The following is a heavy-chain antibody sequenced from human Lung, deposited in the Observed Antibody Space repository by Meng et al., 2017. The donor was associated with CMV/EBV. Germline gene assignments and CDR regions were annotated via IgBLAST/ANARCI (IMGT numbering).Heavy chain of an antibody. CDR1: GYTFTNYS. V-gene: IGHV1-18*01. CDR2: ISAYNGNT. D-gene: IGHD1-26*01. J-gene: IGHJ4*02. CDR3: ARVEVGITSGDY. Sequence: QAQLVQAGGEVKKPGASLKVSCKASGYTFTNYSITWVRQAPGQGLEWMGWISAYNGNTNYAQTLQGRVTMTTGTSTSTAYMELRSLRSDDTAVYYCARVEVGITSGDYWGQGTLVTVSS.